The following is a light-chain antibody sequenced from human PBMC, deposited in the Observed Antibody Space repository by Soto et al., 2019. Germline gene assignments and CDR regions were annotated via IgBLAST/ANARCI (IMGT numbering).Light chain of an antibody. CDR3: AAWDETLIDV. V-gene: IGLV1-40*01. J-gene: IGLJ1*01. CDR2: ADT. CDR1: SSNIGAGYG. Sequence: QSVLTQPPSVSGAPGQRVTLSCTGSSSNIGAGYGVQWYQQLPGSAPKLLISADTSRPSGVPDRFSGSKSGTSASLAITGLQAEDEADYYCAAWDETLIDVFGTGTKLTVL.